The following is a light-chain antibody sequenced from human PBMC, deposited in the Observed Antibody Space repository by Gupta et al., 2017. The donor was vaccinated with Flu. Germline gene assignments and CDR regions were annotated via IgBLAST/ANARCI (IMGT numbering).Light chain of an antibody. CDR3: SSYTNSISYV. CDR2: DVS. CDR1: SSDVGGYDY. V-gene: IGLV2-14*03. J-gene: IGLJ1*01. Sequence: SITISGAGTSSDVGGYDYVSWYQQHSGKAPKVLIYDVSKRPSGVANRFSGSKSGNTASLTISGLQAEDEADYYCSSYTNSISYVFGTGTKVTV.